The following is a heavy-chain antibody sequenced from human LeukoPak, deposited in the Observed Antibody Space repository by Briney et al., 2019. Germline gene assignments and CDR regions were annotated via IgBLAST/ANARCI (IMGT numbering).Heavy chain of an antibody. CDR1: GITASTNY. J-gene: IGHJ4*02. CDR3: AKDGGIAAAGSLDY. CDR2: IYSGGGT. V-gene: IGHV3-66*02. Sequence: GGSLRLSGAASGITASTNYMSWVRQAPGKGLEWVSIIYSGGGTYYADSAKGRFTISRDNSKNTLYLQMNSLRAEDTAVYYCAKDGGIAAAGSLDYWGQGTLVTVSS. D-gene: IGHD6-13*01.